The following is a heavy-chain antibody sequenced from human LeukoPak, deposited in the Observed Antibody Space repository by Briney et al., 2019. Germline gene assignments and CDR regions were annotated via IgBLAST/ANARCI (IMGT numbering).Heavy chain of an antibody. Sequence: GRSLGLSCAAPGFMFHDYAIHWVRQAPGKGLEWVSLISGDGGSTFYADSVKGRFTISRDNAKNSLYLQMNSLRAEDTALYYCARDYDYGDYPGYWGQGTLVTVSS. CDR1: GFMFHDYA. J-gene: IGHJ4*02. V-gene: IGHV3-43*02. CDR3: ARDYDYGDYPGY. D-gene: IGHD4-17*01. CDR2: ISGDGGST.